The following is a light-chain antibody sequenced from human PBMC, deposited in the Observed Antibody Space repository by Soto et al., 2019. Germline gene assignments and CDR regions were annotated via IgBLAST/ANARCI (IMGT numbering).Light chain of an antibody. J-gene: IGLJ1*01. Sequence: QSVLTQPPSASGSPGQSVTISCTGTSSDVGGYDYVSWYQQHPGKAPKLMIYEVTIRPSGVSDRFSGSKSGNTASLTVSGLQAEDEADYYCSSYTGGNPSYAFGTGTKVT. CDR1: SSDVGGYDY. V-gene: IGLV2-8*01. CDR3: SSYTGGNPSYA. CDR2: EVT.